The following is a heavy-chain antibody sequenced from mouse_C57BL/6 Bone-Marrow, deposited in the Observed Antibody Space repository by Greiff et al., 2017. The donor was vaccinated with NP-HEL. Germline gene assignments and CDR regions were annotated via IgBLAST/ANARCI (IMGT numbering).Heavy chain of an antibody. CDR1: GYTFTDHT. D-gene: IGHD2-1*01. CDR3: ARRALIYYAFYAMDY. CDR2: IYPRDGST. V-gene: IGHV1-78*01. Sequence: QVQLQQSDAELVKPGASVKISCKVSGYTFTDHTIHWMKQRPEQGLEWIGYIYPRDGSTKYNEKFKGKATLTADKSSSTAYMQLNSLTSEDSAVYFCARRALIYYAFYAMDYWGQGTSVTVSS. J-gene: IGHJ4*01.